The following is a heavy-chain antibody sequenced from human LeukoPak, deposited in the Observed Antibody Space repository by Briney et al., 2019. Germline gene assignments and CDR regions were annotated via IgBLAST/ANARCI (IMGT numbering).Heavy chain of an antibody. D-gene: IGHD3-22*01. Sequence: PSETLSLTCTVSGGSISSSSYYWGWIRQPPGKGLEWIGSIYYSGSTYYNPSLKSRVTISVDTSKNQFSLKLSSVTAADTAMYYCARAPYRRNSNGYFQIFPWEAFGNWFDPWGQGTLVTVSS. CDR2: IYYSGST. J-gene: IGHJ5*02. V-gene: IGHV4-39*01. CDR3: ARAPYRRNSNGYFQIFPWEAFGNWFDP. CDR1: GGSISSSSYY.